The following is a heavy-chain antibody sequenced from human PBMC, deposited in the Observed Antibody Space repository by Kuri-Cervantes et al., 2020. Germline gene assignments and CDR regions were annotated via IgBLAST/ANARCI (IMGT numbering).Heavy chain of an antibody. J-gene: IGHJ4*02. CDR1: GDSVSSNSAA. V-gene: IGHV6-1*01. CDR3: ARYRRDGQKFHLDD. CDR2: TYYRSKWYN. D-gene: IGHD5-24*01. Sequence: SQTLSLTCAISGDSVSSNSAAWIWIRQSPSRGLEWLGRTYYRSKWYNDYAVSVKSRIIINPDTSKNQFSLQLTSVTPEDTAVYYCARYRRDGQKFHLDDWGQGTLVTVSS.